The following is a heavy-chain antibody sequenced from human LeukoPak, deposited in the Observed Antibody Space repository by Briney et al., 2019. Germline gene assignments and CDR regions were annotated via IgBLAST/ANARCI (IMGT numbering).Heavy chain of an antibody. V-gene: IGHV3-64*01. D-gene: IGHD3-3*01. Sequence: GGPLSPSWAPSEFTFSNYAMNWVRQAPGRGLDYFSAISSNGGSTYYANSVKGRFTISRDNSKNTLYLQMGSLRAEDMAVYYCARVLSDFWSGWFDPWGQGTLVTVSS. CDR2: ISSNGGST. CDR3: ARVLSDFWSGWFDP. CDR1: EFTFSNYA. J-gene: IGHJ5*02.